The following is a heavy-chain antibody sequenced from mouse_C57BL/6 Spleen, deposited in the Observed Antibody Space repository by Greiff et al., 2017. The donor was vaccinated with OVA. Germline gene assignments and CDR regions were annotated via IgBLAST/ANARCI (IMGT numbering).Heavy chain of an antibody. J-gene: IGHJ3*01. CDR2: IYPSDSET. Sequence: QVQLQQPGAELVRPGSSVKLSCKASGYTFTSYWMDWVKQRPGQGLEWIGNIYPSDSETHYNQKFKDKATLTVDKSSSTADMQLSSLTSEDSAVYYCARSGSSYAWFAYWGQGTLVTVSA. V-gene: IGHV1-61*01. CDR3: ARSGSSYAWFAY. CDR1: GYTFTSYW. D-gene: IGHD1-1*01.